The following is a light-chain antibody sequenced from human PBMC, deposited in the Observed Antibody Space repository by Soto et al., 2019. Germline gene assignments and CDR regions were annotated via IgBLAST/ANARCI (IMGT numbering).Light chain of an antibody. CDR2: DAS. J-gene: IGKJ2*01. CDR3: QQRSNSPYT. Sequence: EIVLTQSPATVSLSPGERATLSCRASQSVSSYLAWYQQKPGQAPRLLIYDASNRATGIPARFSGSGSGTDFTLTISSLEPEDFAVYYCQQRSNSPYTFGQGTKLEIK. CDR1: QSVSSY. V-gene: IGKV3-11*01.